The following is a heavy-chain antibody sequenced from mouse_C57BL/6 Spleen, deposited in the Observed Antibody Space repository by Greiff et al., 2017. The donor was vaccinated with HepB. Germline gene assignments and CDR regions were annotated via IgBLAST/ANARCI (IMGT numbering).Heavy chain of an antibody. CDR1: GFTFSDYG. CDR2: ISSGSSTI. Sequence: EVMLVESGGGLVKPGGSLKLSCAASGFTFSDYGMHWVRQAPEKGLEWVAYISSGSSTIYYADTVKGRFTISRDNAKNTLFLQMTSLRSEYTAMYYCAMRAGTGYYAMDYWGQGTSVTVSS. D-gene: IGHD3-3*01. J-gene: IGHJ4*01. CDR3: AMRAGTGYYAMDY. V-gene: IGHV5-17*01.